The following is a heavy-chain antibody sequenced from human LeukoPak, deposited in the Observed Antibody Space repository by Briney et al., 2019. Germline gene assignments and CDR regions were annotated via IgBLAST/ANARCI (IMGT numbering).Heavy chain of an antibody. CDR1: GGSISSGGYY. V-gene: IGHV4-31*03. CDR2: IYYSGST. D-gene: IGHD3-3*01. CDR3: ASRGADYDFWSGLLPTDAFDI. J-gene: IGHJ3*02. Sequence: PSQTLSLTCTVSGGSISSGGYYWSWIRQHPGKGLEWIGYIYYSGSTYYNPSLKSRVTISVDKSKNQFSLKLSSVTAADTAVYYCASRGADYDFWSGLLPTDAFDIWGQGTMVTVSS.